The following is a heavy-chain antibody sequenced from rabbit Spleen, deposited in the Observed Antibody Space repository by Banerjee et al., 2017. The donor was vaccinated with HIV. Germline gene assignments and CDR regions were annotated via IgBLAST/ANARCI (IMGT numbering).Heavy chain of an antibody. V-gene: IGHV1S47*01. J-gene: IGHJ3*01. CDR2: IVNGNGNT. Sequence: QEQLVESGGGLVQPEGSLTLTCKASGFDFGSYGMCWVRQAPGKGPEWIACIVNGNGNTYYASWVNGRFTISRSTSLNTVDLRLTSLAAADTATYFCARDEDVRGAWFGLWCQGTLVTVS. CDR1: GFDFGSYG. D-gene: IGHD1-1*01. CDR3: ARDEDVRGAWFGL.